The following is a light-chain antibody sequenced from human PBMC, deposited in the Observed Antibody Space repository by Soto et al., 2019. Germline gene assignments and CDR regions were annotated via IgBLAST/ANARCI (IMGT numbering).Light chain of an antibody. V-gene: IGKV1-12*01. CDR2: AAS. J-gene: IGKJ4*01. CDR3: QQVKGFPFT. Sequence: DIQIAQSPCSLSAYVFPLVAVTCRWSQDITTWVGWYQKKRGEAPRLLIYAASSVYSGVPTRFSGSGTGTEFTLTISILQAEDSAIYCWQQVKGFPFTFGGGTKVDIK. CDR1: QDITTW.